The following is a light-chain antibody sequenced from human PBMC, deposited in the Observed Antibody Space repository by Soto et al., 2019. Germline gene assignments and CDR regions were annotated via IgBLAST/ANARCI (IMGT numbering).Light chain of an antibody. Sequence: EIVFTQSTGTLSLSPGENAPLACSASQSVSSIYLAWYQQKPGLAPRLLIYDASNRSTGIPARFSASGSGPDFTLIISSLEPEDFAVYSCQHRSIWPVSFGQGTRLE. CDR1: QSVSSIY. CDR3: QHRSIWPVS. CDR2: DAS. J-gene: IGKJ5*01. V-gene: IGKV3-11*01.